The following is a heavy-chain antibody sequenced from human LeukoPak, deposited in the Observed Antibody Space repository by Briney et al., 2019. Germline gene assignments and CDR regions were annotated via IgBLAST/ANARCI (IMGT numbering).Heavy chain of an antibody. D-gene: IGHD3-22*01. Sequence: ASVKVSCKASGYTFTAYYMHWVRQAPGQGLEWMGWINPNTGGTNYAQKFQGRVTMTRDTSTSTVYMELSSLRSEDTAVYYCARDSDSSVENFDYWGQGTLVTVSS. CDR3: ARDSDSSVENFDY. CDR1: GYTFTAYY. CDR2: INPNTGGT. J-gene: IGHJ4*02. V-gene: IGHV1-2*02.